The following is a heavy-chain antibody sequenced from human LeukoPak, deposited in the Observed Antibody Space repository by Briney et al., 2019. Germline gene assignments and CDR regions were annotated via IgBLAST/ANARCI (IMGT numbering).Heavy chain of an antibody. J-gene: IGHJ4*02. Sequence: PSETLSLTCTVSGGSISSYYWSWIRQPAGKGLEWIGRIYTSGSTNYNPSLKSRVTMSVDTSKNQFSLKLSSVTAADTAVYYCARDQVAYGYWYFDYWGQGTLVTVSS. CDR3: ARDQVAYGYWYFDY. CDR2: IYTSGST. V-gene: IGHV4-4*07. D-gene: IGHD3-16*01. CDR1: GGSISSYY.